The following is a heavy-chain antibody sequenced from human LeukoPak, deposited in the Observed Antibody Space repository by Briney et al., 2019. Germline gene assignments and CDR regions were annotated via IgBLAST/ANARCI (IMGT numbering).Heavy chain of an antibody. Sequence: GASVKVSCKASGGTFSSYAISWVRQAPGQGLEWMGGIIPIFGTANYAQKFQGRVTITADESTSTAYMELSSLRSEDTAVYYCARDRYGSGSITLNYWGQGTLVTVSS. CDR1: GGTFSSYA. V-gene: IGHV1-69*13. J-gene: IGHJ4*02. D-gene: IGHD3-10*01. CDR3: ARDRYGSGSITLNY. CDR2: IIPIFGTA.